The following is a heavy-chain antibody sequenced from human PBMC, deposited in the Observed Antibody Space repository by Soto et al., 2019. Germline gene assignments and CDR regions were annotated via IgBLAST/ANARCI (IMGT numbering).Heavy chain of an antibody. CDR2: MNPNSGNT. CDR1: GYTFTSYD. V-gene: IGHV1-8*01. J-gene: IGHJ4*02. D-gene: IGHD4-17*01. Sequence: QVQLVQSGAEVKKPGASVKVSCKASGYTFTSYDINWVRQATGQGLEWMGWMNPNSGNTGYAQKFQGRVTITADKSTSTAYMELSSLRSEDTAVYYCARDRGDYPFDYWGQGTLVTVSS. CDR3: ARDRGDYPFDY.